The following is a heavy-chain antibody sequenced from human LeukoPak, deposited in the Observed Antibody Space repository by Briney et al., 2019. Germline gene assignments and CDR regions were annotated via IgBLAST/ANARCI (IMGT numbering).Heavy chain of an antibody. CDR1: GGSFSTYY. D-gene: IGHD6-13*01. CDR3: ASWSAAGTGFDY. V-gene: IGHV4-34*01. Sequence: SETLSLTCAVYGGSFSTYYWSWIRQPPGKGLEWIGEINHSGSTNYNPSLKSRVTISVDTSKNQFSLKLSSVTAADTAVYYCASWSAAGTGFDYWGQGTLVTVSS. CDR2: INHSGST. J-gene: IGHJ4*02.